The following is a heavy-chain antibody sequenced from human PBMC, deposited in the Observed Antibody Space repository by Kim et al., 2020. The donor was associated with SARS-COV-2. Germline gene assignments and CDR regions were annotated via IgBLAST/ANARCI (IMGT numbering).Heavy chain of an antibody. D-gene: IGHD6-19*01. J-gene: IGHJ6*02. V-gene: IGHV3-30*07. Sequence: KGRFTISRDNSKNTLYLQMNSLRAEDAAVYYCARDLRYSSGFYYYYGMDVWGQGTTVTVSS. CDR3: ARDLRYSSGFYYYYGMDV.